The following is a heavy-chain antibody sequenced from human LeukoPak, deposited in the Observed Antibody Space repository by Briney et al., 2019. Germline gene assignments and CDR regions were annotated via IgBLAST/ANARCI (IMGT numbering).Heavy chain of an antibody. CDR1: GYTFTSYF. V-gene: IGHV1-46*01. CDR3: ARAVGPRGGNWFDP. J-gene: IGHJ5*02. Sequence: ASVKVSCMASGYTFTSYFIHWVRQAPGQGLEWMGGVNPSSGSTTYSQKFQGRVTMTRDTSTSTVYMDLSSLRSEDTAVYYCARAVGPRGGNWFDPWGQGTLVTVSS. CDR2: VNPSSGST. D-gene: IGHD1-26*01.